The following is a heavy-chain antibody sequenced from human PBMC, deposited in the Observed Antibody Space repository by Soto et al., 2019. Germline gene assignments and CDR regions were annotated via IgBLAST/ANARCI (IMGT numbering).Heavy chain of an antibody. J-gene: IGHJ4*02. D-gene: IGHD3-22*01. CDR2: ISAYNGNT. Sequence: ASVKVSCKASGYTFTSYGISWVRQAPGQGLEWMGWISAYNGNTNYAQKLQGRVTMTTDTSTSTAYMELRSLRSDDTAVYYCAHHYYDSSGYYFDYWGQGTLVTVSS. V-gene: IGHV1-18*01. CDR1: GYTFTSYG. CDR3: AHHYYDSSGYYFDY.